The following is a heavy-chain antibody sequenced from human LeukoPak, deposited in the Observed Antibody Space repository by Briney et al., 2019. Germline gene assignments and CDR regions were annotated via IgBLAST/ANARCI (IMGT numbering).Heavy chain of an antibody. CDR2: IIPILGTA. J-gene: IGHJ3*02. CDR3: AKTYCSGGSCYSVGAFDI. Sequence: SVKVSCKASGGTFSSYAISWVRRAPGQGLEWMGRIIPILGTANYAQKFQGRVTITTDESTSTAYMELSSLRSEDTAVYYCAKTYCSGGSCYSVGAFDIWGQGTMVTVSS. CDR1: GGTFSSYA. V-gene: IGHV1-69*11. D-gene: IGHD2-15*01.